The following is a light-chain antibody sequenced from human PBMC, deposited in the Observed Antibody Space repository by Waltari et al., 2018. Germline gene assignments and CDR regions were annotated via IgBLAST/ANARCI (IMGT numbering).Light chain of an antibody. Sequence: AIQMTQSPSSLSASVGDRFTITCRASQGIRNDLGWYQQRPGKAPKLLIYGSSTLQSGVPSRFSGSGFGTDFTLTINSLQPEDFATYYCLQDYSYPWTFGQGTKVEIK. V-gene: IGKV1-6*01. CDR2: GSS. CDR3: LQDYSYPWT. CDR1: QGIRND. J-gene: IGKJ1*01.